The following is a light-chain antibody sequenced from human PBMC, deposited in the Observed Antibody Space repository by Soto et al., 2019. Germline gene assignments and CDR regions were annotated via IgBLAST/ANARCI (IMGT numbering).Light chain of an antibody. Sequence: QSALTQPASVSGSPGQSITISCTGTSSDVGTYNHVSWYQQHPGKAPQLIIYEVSNRPSGLSNRFSASKSGNTASLTISGLQAEDEADYYCSSFTTSSTLVFGTGTKLTVL. V-gene: IGLV2-14*01. CDR2: EVS. J-gene: IGLJ1*01. CDR1: SSDVGTYNH. CDR3: SSFTTSSTLV.